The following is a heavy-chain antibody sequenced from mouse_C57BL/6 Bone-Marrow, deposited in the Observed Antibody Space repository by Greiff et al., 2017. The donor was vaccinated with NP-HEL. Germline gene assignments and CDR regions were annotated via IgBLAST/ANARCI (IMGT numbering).Heavy chain of an antibody. Sequence: EVKLMESGGGLVQPKGSLKLSCAASGFSFNTYAMNWVRQAPGKGLEWVARIRSKSNNYATYYADSVKDRFTISRDDSESMLYLQMNNLKTEDTAMYYCVRHENYYGSSLYAMDYWGQGTSVTVSS. CDR1: GFSFNTYA. CDR3: VRHENYYGSSLYAMDY. CDR2: IRSKSNNYAT. J-gene: IGHJ4*01. V-gene: IGHV10-1*01. D-gene: IGHD1-1*01.